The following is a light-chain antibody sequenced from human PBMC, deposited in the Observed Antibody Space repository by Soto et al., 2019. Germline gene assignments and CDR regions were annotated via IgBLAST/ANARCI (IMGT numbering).Light chain of an antibody. CDR3: QQYNNWPPIT. CDR1: QSVSKS. V-gene: IGKV3-15*01. Sequence: EIVMTQSPATLSVSPGERATLSCRASQSVSKSLAWYQQKPGQAPRLLIFGASTRATGIPARFSGSGSETDFTLTISSLQSEDFAVYYCQQYNNWPPITFGQGTRLEIK. J-gene: IGKJ5*01. CDR2: GAS.